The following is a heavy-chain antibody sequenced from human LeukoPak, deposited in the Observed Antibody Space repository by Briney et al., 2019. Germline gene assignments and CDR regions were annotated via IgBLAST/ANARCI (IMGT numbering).Heavy chain of an antibody. J-gene: IGHJ6*02. Sequence: PGGSLRLSCAASGFTFSSYATSWVRQAPGKGLEWVSTVSGSGGSTDYADSVKGRFTISRGNSKNTLYLQMNSLRAEDTAVYYCAKDLSWTYGMDVWGQGTTVTVSS. V-gene: IGHV3-23*01. CDR2: VSGSGGST. CDR1: GFTFSSYA. D-gene: IGHD1-1*01. CDR3: AKDLSWTYGMDV.